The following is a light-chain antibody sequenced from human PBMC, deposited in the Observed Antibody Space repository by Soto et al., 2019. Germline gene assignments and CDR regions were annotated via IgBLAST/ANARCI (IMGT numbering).Light chain of an antibody. V-gene: IGKV3-20*01. J-gene: IGKJ2*01. CDR1: QSVGRYY. CDR3: QQYGSSPPYT. CDR2: AAS. Sequence: EIVLTQSPGTLSLSPGERATLSCRASQSVGRYYVAWYQQKPGQAPRLLIFAASGRVTGIPDRFSGSGSGTDFTLTISRLEPEDFALYFCQQYGSSPPYTFGQGTTLEIK.